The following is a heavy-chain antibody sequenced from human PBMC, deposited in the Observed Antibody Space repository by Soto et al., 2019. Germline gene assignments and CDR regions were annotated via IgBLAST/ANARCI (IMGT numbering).Heavy chain of an antibody. CDR3: ASMIGDPVLSFDS. V-gene: IGHV4-59*01. D-gene: IGHD3-10*02. CDR1: GGSISTYY. J-gene: IGHJ4*02. CDR2: IFYSGST. Sequence: QVQLQESGPGLVKPSETLSLTCTVSGGSISTYYWSWIRQPPGKGLEWIGFIFYSGSTSYNPSLKSRVPTAVDTSEIQFSLKLNPVTAADTAVYYCASMIGDPVLSFDSWGQGTLVAVSS.